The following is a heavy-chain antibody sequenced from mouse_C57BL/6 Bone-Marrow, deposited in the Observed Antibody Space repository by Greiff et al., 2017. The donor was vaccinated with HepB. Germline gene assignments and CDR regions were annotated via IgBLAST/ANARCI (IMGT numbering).Heavy chain of an antibody. J-gene: IGHJ4*01. D-gene: IGHD1-1*01. V-gene: IGHV5-4*01. Sequence: EVQVVESGGGLVKPGGSLKLSCAASGFTFSSYAMSWVRQTPEKRLEWVATISDGGSYTYYPDNVKGRFTISRDNAKNNLYLQMSHLKSEDTAMYYCARARITTVVAHYYAMDYWGQGTSVTVSS. CDR2: ISDGGSYT. CDR1: GFTFSSYA. CDR3: ARARITTVVAHYYAMDY.